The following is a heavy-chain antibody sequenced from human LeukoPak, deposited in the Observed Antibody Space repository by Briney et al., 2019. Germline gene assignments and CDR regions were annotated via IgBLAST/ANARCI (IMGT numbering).Heavy chain of an antibody. CDR3: ARGLPDYVWGSYRHDAFDI. CDR2: ISSSSSYI. J-gene: IGHJ3*02. D-gene: IGHD3-16*02. Sequence: GGSLRLSCAASGFTFSSYSMNWVRQAPGKGLEWVSSISSSSSYIYYAYPVKGRFTISRDNAKNSLYLQMNSLRAEDTAVYYCARGLPDYVWGSYRHDAFDIWGQGTMVTVSS. V-gene: IGHV3-21*01. CDR1: GFTFSSYS.